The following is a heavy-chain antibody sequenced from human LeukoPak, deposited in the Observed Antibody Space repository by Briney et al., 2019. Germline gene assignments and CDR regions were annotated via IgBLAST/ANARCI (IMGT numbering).Heavy chain of an antibody. J-gene: IGHJ4*02. Sequence: GGSLRLSCAASGFTFSSYAMSWVRQAPGKGLEWVSVIHSGGSTYYADSVKGRFAISRDNSKNTLYLQMNSLRAEDTAVYYCAKIGPTGPFFDYWGQGPLATFSS. D-gene: IGHD1-26*01. CDR2: IHSGGST. CDR3: AKIGPTGPFFDY. V-gene: IGHV3-23*03. CDR1: GFTFSSYA.